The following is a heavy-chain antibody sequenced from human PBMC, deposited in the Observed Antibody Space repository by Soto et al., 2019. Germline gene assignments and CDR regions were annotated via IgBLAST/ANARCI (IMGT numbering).Heavy chain of an antibody. Sequence: QVQLVQSGAEVKKPGSSVKVSCKASGGTFSSYAISWVRQAPGQGLEWMGGIIPIFGTANYAQKFQGRVTITADESTSTSYMELSSLRSEDTAVYYCARIINYDILTADAFDIWGQGTMVTVSS. D-gene: IGHD3-9*01. J-gene: IGHJ3*02. CDR3: ARIINYDILTADAFDI. V-gene: IGHV1-69*01. CDR2: IIPIFGTA. CDR1: GGTFSSYA.